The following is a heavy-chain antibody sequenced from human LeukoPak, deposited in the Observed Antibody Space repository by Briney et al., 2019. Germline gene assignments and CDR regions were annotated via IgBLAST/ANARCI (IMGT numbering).Heavy chain of an antibody. CDR2: INSDGSST. CDR1: GFTFSNYW. Sequence: PGGSLRLSCAASGFTFSNYWMHWVRQAPGKGLVWVSRINSDGSSTTYADSVKGRFTVSRDNAKTTLYPQMNSLRAEDTAVYYCARAFIGTGSFDIWGQGTMVTVSS. J-gene: IGHJ3*02. CDR3: ARAFIGTGSFDI. V-gene: IGHV3-74*01. D-gene: IGHD1-1*01.